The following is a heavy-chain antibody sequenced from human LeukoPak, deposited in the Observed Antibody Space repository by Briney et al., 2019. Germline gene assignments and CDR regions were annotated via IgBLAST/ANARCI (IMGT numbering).Heavy chain of an antibody. CDR1: GGSINSYY. CDR2: IYYSGSA. CDR3: ARQTYSHDAFDI. D-gene: IGHD2-15*01. J-gene: IGHJ3*02. V-gene: IGHV4-59*08. Sequence: SETLSLTCTVSGGSINSYYWSWIRQPPGKGLEWIGYIYYSGSANHNPSLKSRVTISVDTSKNQFSLKLSSVTAADTALYFCARQTYSHDAFDIWGQGTMVTVSS.